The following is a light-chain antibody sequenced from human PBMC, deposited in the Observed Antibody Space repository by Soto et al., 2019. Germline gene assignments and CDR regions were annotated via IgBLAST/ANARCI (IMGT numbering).Light chain of an antibody. J-gene: IGKJ1*01. CDR2: GAS. CDR1: QNINTY. V-gene: IGKV1-39*01. CDR3: QQSYSALPT. Sequence: DLQMTQSPSSLSASVGDRVTITCRASQNINTYLIWYRQKLGEAPNLLIYGASSLQSGVPSRFSGSGSGTAFALTISSLQPEDLGTYFCQQSYSALPTFGQGTKVEI.